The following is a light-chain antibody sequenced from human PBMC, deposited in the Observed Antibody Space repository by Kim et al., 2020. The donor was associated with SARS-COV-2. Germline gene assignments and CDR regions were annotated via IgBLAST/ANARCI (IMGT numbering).Light chain of an antibody. Sequence: LVPGERATLSCRASQSVSSYLAWYQQKPGQAPRLLIYDASNRATGIPARFSGSGSGTDFTLTISSLEPEDFAVYYCQQRSNWPPYTFGQGTKLEI. J-gene: IGKJ2*01. CDR2: DAS. CDR3: QQRSNWPPYT. CDR1: QSVSSY. V-gene: IGKV3-11*01.